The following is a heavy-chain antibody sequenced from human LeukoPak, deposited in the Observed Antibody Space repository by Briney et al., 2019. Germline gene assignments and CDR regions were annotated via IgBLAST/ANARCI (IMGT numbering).Heavy chain of an antibody. CDR1: GYTLTSYG. V-gene: IGHV1-69*06. D-gene: IGHD4-17*01. CDR3: ASVYNDYGVYYYYYYMDV. CDR2: IIPIFGTA. J-gene: IGHJ6*03. Sequence: ASVKVSCKASGYTLTSYGISWVRQAPGQGLEWMGGIIPIFGTANYAQKFQGRVTITADKSTSTAYMELSSLRSEDTAVYYCASVYNDYGVYYYYYYMDVWGKGTTVTVSS.